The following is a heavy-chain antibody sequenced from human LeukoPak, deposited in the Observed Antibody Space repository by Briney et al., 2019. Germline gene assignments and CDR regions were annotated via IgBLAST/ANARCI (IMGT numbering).Heavy chain of an antibody. V-gene: IGHV3-23*01. CDR1: GGSISTYY. CDR2: ISGSGGST. CDR3: AKYPRFPYYYDSSGY. D-gene: IGHD3-22*01. J-gene: IGHJ4*02. Sequence: RPSETLSLTCTVSGGSISTYYWNWIRQPPGKGLEWVSAISGSGGSTYYADSVKGRFTISRDNSKNTLYLQMNSLRAEDTAVYYCAKYPRFPYYYDSSGYWGQGTLVTVSS.